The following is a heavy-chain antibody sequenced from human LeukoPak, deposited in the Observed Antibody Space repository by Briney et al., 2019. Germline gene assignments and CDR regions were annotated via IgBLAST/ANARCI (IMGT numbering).Heavy chain of an antibody. Sequence: GGSLRLSCAASGFTFSNAWMSWVRQTPGKGLEWVGHISSKTDGGTTDYAAPVKGRFTISRDGSENTLYLQMNSLRAEDTAVYYCAKVAAAGTDYYYYMDVWGKGTTVTVSS. CDR3: AKVAAAGTDYYYYMDV. CDR2: ISSKTDGGTT. V-gene: IGHV3-15*01. D-gene: IGHD6-13*01. J-gene: IGHJ6*03. CDR1: GFTFSNAW.